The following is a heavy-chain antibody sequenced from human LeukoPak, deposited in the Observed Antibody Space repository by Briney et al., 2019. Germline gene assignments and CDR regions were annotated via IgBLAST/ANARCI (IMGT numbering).Heavy chain of an antibody. Sequence: GASVKVSCKASGYTFTDYYMHWVRQAPGQGLEWMGRINPNSGGRNYAQKFQGRVTMTRDTSITTAYMELSSLRSDDTAVYYCARIYYASSGYYFGADAFDTWGQGTLVTVSS. CDR3: ARIYYASSGYYFGADAFDT. D-gene: IGHD3-22*01. V-gene: IGHV1-2*06. CDR1: GYTFTDYY. J-gene: IGHJ3*02. CDR2: INPNSGGR.